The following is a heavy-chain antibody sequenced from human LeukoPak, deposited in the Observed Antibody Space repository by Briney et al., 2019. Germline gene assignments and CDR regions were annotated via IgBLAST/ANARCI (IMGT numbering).Heavy chain of an antibody. D-gene: IGHD3-22*01. CDR1: GGSISSYY. V-gene: IGHV4-59*08. CDR2: IYYSGST. CDR3: ARLAYYYDSSGFPFDY. Sequence: SETLSLTCTVSGGSISSYYWSWIRQPPGKGLEWIGYIYYSGSTNYNPSLKSRVTISVDTSKNQFSLKLSSVTAADTAVYYCARLAYYYDSSGFPFDYWGQGTLVTVSS. J-gene: IGHJ4*02.